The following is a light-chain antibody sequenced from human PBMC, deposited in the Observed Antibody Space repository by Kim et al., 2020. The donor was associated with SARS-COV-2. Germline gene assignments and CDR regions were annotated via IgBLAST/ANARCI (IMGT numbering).Light chain of an antibody. CDR3: NSRDSNDNVV. CDR1: SLRSYY. V-gene: IGLV3-19*01. Sequence: SSELTQDPAVSVALGQTVRITCQGDSLRSYYATWYQQKPGQAPIVVIYGKNNRPSGTPDRFSGSSSGNTASLTITGTQAGDEADYYCNSRDSNDNVVFGGGTKLTVL. CDR2: GKN. J-gene: IGLJ2*01.